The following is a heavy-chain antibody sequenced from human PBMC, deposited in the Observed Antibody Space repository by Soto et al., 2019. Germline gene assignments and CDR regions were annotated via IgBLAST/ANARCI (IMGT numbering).Heavy chain of an antibody. CDR3: ARDVYYDFWSGYYNRGWYFHX. D-gene: IGHD3-3*01. J-gene: IGHJ2*01. CDR2: IYTSGST. CDR1: GGSISSYY. Sequence: PSETLSLTCTVSGGSISSYYWSWIRQPAGKGLEWILRIYTSGSTNYNRSLKSLVTMSVDTPKNKFSLKLSSVTAADTAVYYCARDVYYDFWSGYYNRGWYFHXWGRGTLVTVSX. V-gene: IGHV4-4*07.